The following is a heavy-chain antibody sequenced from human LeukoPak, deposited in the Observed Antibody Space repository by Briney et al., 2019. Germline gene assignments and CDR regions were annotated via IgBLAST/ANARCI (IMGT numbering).Heavy chain of an antibody. CDR2: INWNGGST. CDR3: AKVYGITIFGVLNY. V-gene: IGHV3-20*04. D-gene: IGHD3-3*01. J-gene: IGHJ4*02. Sequence: GGSLRRSCAASGFTFDDYGMSWVRQAPGKGLEWVSGINWNGGSTGYADSVKGRFTISRDNPKNTMYLQMNSLRAEDTAVYYCAKVYGITIFGVLNYWGQGTLVTVSS. CDR1: GFTFDDYG.